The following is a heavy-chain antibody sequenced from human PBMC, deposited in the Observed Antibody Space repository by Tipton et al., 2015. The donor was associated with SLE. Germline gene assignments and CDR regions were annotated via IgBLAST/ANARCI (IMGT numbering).Heavy chain of an antibody. J-gene: IGHJ4*02. D-gene: IGHD1-26*01. CDR2: INHSGSA. Sequence: TLSLTCAVYGGSFSGYYWSWIRQPPGKGLEWIGEINHSGSANYNPSLKSRLTISVDTSKNQFSLKLSSVTAADTAVYYCAVNGFTVGKYYFDYWGQGTLVTVSS. CDR1: GGSFSGYY. CDR3: AVNGFTVGKYYFDY. V-gene: IGHV4-34*01.